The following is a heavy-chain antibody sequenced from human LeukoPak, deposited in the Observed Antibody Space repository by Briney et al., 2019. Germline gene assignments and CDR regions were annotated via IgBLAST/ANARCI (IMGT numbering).Heavy chain of an antibody. CDR1: GFTFSNYW. Sequence: GGSLRLSSAASGFTFSNYWMHWVRQAPGKGLVWVSHINSDGSRTNYAASVKGRFTISRDNAKNTLYLQMNSLRAEDTAVYYCARQPDYWGQGTLVAVSS. D-gene: IGHD1-14*01. CDR2: INSDGSRT. V-gene: IGHV3-74*01. J-gene: IGHJ4*02. CDR3: ARQPDY.